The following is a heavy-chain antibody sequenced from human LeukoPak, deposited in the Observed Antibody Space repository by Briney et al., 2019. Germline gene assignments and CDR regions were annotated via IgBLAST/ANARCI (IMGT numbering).Heavy chain of an antibody. D-gene: IGHD3-22*01. CDR1: GGSISSYY. CDR3: ARGRSGDSSGYYGGIGAFDI. Sequence: SETLSLTCTVSGGSISSYYWSWIRQPPGKGLEWIGYIYYSGSTNYNPSLKSRVTISVDTSKNQFSLKLSSVTAADTAVYYCARGRSGDSSGYYGGIGAFDIWGQGTMVTVSS. J-gene: IGHJ3*02. V-gene: IGHV4-59*01. CDR2: IYYSGST.